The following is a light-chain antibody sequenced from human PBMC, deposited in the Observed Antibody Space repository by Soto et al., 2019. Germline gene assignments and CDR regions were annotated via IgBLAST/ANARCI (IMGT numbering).Light chain of an antibody. J-gene: IGKJ1*01. V-gene: IGKV3-20*01. CDR3: QQYGSSPRT. CDR1: QSVSSSY. CDR2: GGS. Sequence: EIVLTQSPGTLSLSPGERATLSCRASQSVSSSYLAWYQQKPGQAPRLLIYGGSSRATGIPDRFSGSGSGTDFTLTISRLEPEDFAVYYWQQYGSSPRTFGQGPKVEIK.